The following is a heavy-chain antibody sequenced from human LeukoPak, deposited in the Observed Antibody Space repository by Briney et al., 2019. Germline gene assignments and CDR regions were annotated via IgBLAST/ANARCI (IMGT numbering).Heavy chain of an antibody. CDR3: LKGDRSRWYYFDY. CDR1: GFTFSSYA. V-gene: IGHV3-64D*09. J-gene: IGHJ4*02. D-gene: IGHD6-13*01. CDR2: ISGNGGST. Sequence: SAGALRLSCSAYGFTFSSYAMHWVRQPPGKGLEYVSAISGNGGSTYYADSVKGRFTISRDNSKNTLYLQMRSLRAEDTAVYYFLKGDRSRWYYFDYWGQGTLVTVSS.